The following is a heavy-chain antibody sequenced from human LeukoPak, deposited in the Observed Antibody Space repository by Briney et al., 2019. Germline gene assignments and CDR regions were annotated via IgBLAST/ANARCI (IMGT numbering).Heavy chain of an antibody. D-gene: IGHD3-10*01. CDR3: ARGRPRGWFGELLYPDY. CDR2: ISAYNGNT. Sequence: ASVKVSCKASGYSFTSNVISWVRQAPGQGLEWMGWISAYNGNTNYAQKLQGRVTMTTDTSTSTAYMELRSLRSDDTAVYYCARGRPRGWFGELLYPDYWGQGTLVTVSS. CDR1: GYSFTSNV. V-gene: IGHV1-18*01. J-gene: IGHJ4*02.